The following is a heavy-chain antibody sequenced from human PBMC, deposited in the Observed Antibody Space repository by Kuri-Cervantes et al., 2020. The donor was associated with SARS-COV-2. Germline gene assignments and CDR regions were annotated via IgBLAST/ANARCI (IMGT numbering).Heavy chain of an antibody. Sequence: ASVNVSCKASGYTFTGYYMHWVRQAPGQGLEWMGWINPNSGGTNYAQKFQGRVTMTRDTSISTAYMELSRLRSDDTAVYYFARDLTSTHNGNYYYYYYMDVWGKGTTVTVSS. CDR1: GYTFTGYY. CDR3: ARDLTSTHNGNYYYYYYMDV. D-gene: IGHD1-26*01. CDR2: INPNSGGT. J-gene: IGHJ6*03. V-gene: IGHV1-2*02.